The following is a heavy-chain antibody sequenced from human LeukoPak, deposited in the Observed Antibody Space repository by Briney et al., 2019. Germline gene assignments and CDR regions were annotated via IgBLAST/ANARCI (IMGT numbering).Heavy chain of an antibody. Sequence: SETLSLTCTVSGGSISSSSYYWGWIRQPPGKGLEWIGSIYYSGSTYYNPSLKSRFTISVERSKNQFSLKLSSVTAADTAVYYCAVSSIAAAGNFDYWGQGTLVTVSS. J-gene: IGHJ4*02. V-gene: IGHV4-39*01. CDR3: AVSSIAAAGNFDY. D-gene: IGHD6-13*01. CDR1: GGSISSSSYY. CDR2: IYYSGST.